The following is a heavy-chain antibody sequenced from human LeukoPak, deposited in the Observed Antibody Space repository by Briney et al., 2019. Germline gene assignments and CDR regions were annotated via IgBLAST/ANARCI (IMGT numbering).Heavy chain of an antibody. CDR1: GGSISSYY. V-gene: IGHV4-59*01. CDR3: ARGSGNYDSSGYYLPKTYYFDY. J-gene: IGHJ4*02. D-gene: IGHD3-22*01. CDR2: IYYSGST. Sequence: SETLSLTCTVSGGSISSYYWSWIRQPPGKGLEWIGYIYYSGSTNYNPSLKSRVTISVDTSKNQFSLKLSSVTAADTAVYYCARGSGNYDSSGYYLPKTYYFDYWGQGTLVTVSS.